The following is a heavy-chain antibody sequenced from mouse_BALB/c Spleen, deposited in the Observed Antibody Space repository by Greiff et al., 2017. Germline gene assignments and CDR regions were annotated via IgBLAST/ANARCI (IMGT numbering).Heavy chain of an antibody. CDR2: ISDGGSYT. J-gene: IGHJ4*01. CDR1: GFTFSDYY. V-gene: IGHV5-4*02. CDR3: AGNGLGDY. D-gene: IGHD1-2*01. Sequence: EVQLVESGGGLVKPGGSLKLSCAASGFTFSDYYMYWVRQTPEKRLEWVATISDGGSYTYYPDSVKGRFTNSRDNAKNNLYLQMSSLKSEDTAMYYCAGNGLGDYWGQGTSVTVSS.